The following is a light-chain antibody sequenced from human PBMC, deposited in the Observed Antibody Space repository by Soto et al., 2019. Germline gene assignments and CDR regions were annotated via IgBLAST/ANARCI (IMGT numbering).Light chain of an antibody. CDR1: QSVSNN. CDR3: QQYHYWWT. J-gene: IGKJ1*01. Sequence: EIVMTQSPATLSVSPGEKATLSCGASQSVSNNLAWFQQKPGQVPRLLIYGASNRATGVSARFSGSGSGTEFTLTISSLQSEDFAVYYCQQYHYWWTFGQGTKVDIK. CDR2: GAS. V-gene: IGKV3-15*01.